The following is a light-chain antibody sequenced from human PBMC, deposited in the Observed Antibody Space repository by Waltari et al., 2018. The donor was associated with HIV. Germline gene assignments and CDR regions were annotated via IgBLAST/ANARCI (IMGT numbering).Light chain of an antibody. CDR1: SSDVGGYNY. CDR3: SSYTSSSTRGVV. CDR2: DVS. Sequence: QSALTQPASVSGSPGQSITISCTGTSSDVGGYNYFSWYQQHPGKAPKLMIYDVSNRPSGVSNRFSGSKSGNTASLTISGLQAEDEADYYCSSYTSSSTRGVVFGGGTKLTVL. J-gene: IGLJ2*01. V-gene: IGLV2-14*01.